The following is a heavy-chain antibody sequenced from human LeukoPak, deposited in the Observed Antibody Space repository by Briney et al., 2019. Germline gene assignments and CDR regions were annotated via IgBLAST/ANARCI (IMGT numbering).Heavy chain of an antibody. V-gene: IGHV5-51*01. D-gene: IGHD2-2*01. J-gene: IGHJ3*02. CDR3: AGGYCSSTSCPSRDAFDI. CDR2: IYPGDSDT. Sequence: GESLKISCKGSGNSFTGYWIGWVRQMPGKGLEWMGIIYPGDSDTRYSPSFQGQVTISADESISTAYLQWSSLKASDTAMYYCAGGYCSSTSCPSRDAFDIWGQGTMVTVSS. CDR1: GNSFTGYW.